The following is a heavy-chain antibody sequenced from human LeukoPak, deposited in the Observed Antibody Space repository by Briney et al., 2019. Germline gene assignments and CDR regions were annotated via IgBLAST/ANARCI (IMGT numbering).Heavy chain of an antibody. V-gene: IGHV4-61*02. D-gene: IGHD2-8*01. CDR2: IDSSGNI. CDR1: GGSISSGSYF. J-gene: IGHJ5*02. CDR3: AREALPNGVWRVGWFDP. Sequence: SETLSLTCTVSGGSISSGSYFWSWIRQSAGRGLEWIGRIDSSGNINYNPSLKSRVTMSLDTSKNQFSLKLSSVTAADTAVYYCAREALPNGVWRVGWFDPWGQGTLVTVFS.